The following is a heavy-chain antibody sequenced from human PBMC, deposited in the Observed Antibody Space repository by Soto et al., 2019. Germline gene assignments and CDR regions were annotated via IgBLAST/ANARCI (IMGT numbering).Heavy chain of an antibody. J-gene: IGHJ4*02. V-gene: IGHV3-23*01. CDR3: AKDRDYFDY. Sequence: GGSLRLSCAASGFTFSNYAMNWVRQAPGKGLEWVASIRGSAGTPYYADSVRGRFTISRDNSKNTLSLQMNSLRVEDTAVYYCAKDRDYFDYWGQGALVTVSS. CDR1: GFTFSNYA. CDR2: IRGSAGTP.